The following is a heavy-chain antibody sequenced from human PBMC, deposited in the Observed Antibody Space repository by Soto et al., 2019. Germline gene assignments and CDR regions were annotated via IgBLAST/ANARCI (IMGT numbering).Heavy chain of an antibody. CDR1: GGTFSSYA. V-gene: IGHV1-69*13. CDR2: IIPIFGTA. D-gene: IGHD6-13*01. CDR3: ARMAAAGTSDYYYGMAV. J-gene: IGHJ6*02. Sequence: SVKVSCKASGGTFSSYALCWVRQAPGQGLEWMGGIIPIFGTANYAQKFQGRVTITADESTSTAYMEPSSLRSEDTAVYYCARMAAAGTSDYYYGMAVWGQGTTVTVS.